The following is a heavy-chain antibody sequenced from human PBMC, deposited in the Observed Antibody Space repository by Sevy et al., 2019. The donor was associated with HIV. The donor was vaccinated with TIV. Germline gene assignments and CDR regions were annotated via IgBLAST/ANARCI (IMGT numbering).Heavy chain of an antibody. CDR2: MNPNSGNT. J-gene: IGHJ5*02. Sequence: ASVKVSCKASGYTFTSYDINWVRQATGQGLEWMGWMNPNSGNTGYAQKFQGRVTMTRNTSISTAYMELSSLRSEDTAGYYCARVGGFVTAVAGTVGYNWFDPWGQGTLVTVSS. CDR1: GYTFTSYD. CDR3: ARVGGFVTAVAGTVGYNWFDP. D-gene: IGHD6-19*01. V-gene: IGHV1-8*01.